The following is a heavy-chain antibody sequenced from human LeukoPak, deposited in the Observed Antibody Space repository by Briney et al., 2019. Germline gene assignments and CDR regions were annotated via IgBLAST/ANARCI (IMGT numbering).Heavy chain of an antibody. D-gene: IGHD6-13*01. J-gene: IGHJ4*02. CDR3: ARDHSSSWYHYFDY. Sequence: GGSLRLSCAASGFTVSSNYMSWVRQAPGKGLEWVSVIYSGGSTYYADSVQGRFTISRDNSKNTLYLQMNSLRAEDTAVYYCARDHSSSWYHYFDYWGQGTLVTVSS. CDR1: GFTVSSNY. V-gene: IGHV3-53*01. CDR2: IYSGGST.